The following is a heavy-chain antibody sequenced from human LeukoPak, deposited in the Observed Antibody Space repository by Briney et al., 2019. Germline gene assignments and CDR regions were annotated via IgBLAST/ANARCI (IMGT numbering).Heavy chain of an antibody. CDR3: ARVSAAIPFDY. D-gene: IGHD2-2*01. V-gene: IGHV1-46*01. CDR2: INPSGGST. Sequence: ASVKVSCKASGYTFTGYYMHWVRQAPGQGLEWMGIINPSGGSTSYAQKFQGRVTMTRNTSISTAYMELSSLRSEDTAVYYCARVSAAIPFDYWGQGTLVTVSS. CDR1: GYTFTGYY. J-gene: IGHJ4*02.